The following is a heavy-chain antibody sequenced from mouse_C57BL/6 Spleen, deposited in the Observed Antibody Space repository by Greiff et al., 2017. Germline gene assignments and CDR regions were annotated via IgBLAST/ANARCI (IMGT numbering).Heavy chain of an antibody. CDR3: ARYGSSLYYAMDY. V-gene: IGHV1-53*01. CDR1: GYTFTSYW. D-gene: IGHD1-1*01. Sequence: VQLQQSGTELVKPGASVKLSCKASGYTFTSYWMHWVKQRPGQGLEWIGNINPSNGGTNYNEKFKSKATLTVDKSSSTAYMQLSSLTSEDSAVYYCARYGSSLYYAMDYWGQGTSVTVSS. J-gene: IGHJ4*01. CDR2: INPSNGGT.